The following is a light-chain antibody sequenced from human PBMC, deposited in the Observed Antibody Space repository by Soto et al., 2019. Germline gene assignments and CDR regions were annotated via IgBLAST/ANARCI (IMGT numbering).Light chain of an antibody. CDR2: GAS. J-gene: IGKJ3*01. V-gene: IGKV3-15*01. Sequence: EIVMTQSPATLSVSPGERATLSCRASQSVSSNLAWYQQKPGQAPRLLIYGASTRATGITARFSGSGSGTEFTLTLSSMPSEDFAVYYCQQYNNWPPFTFGPGTKVDIK. CDR3: QQYNNWPPFT. CDR1: QSVSSN.